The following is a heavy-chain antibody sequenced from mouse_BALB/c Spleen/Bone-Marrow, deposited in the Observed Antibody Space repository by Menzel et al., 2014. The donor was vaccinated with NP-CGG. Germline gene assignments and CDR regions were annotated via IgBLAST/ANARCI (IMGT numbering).Heavy chain of an antibody. Sequence: EVQLQQSGPELVKPGASVKISCKASGYSFTGYFMNWVIQSHGKSLEWIGRINPYNGDSFYNQKFKGKATLTVDKSSSPAHMELRSLASEDSAVYYCARVTTDWYFDVWGGATTVT. D-gene: IGHD1-1*01. V-gene: IGHV1-20*02. CDR2: INPYNGDS. J-gene: IGHJ1*01. CDR3: ARVTTDWYFDV. CDR1: GYSFTGYF.